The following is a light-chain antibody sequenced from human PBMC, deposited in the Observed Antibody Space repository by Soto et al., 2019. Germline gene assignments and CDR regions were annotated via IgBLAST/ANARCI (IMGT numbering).Light chain of an antibody. CDR2: DIS. CDR1: QTVSRN. Sequence: EVVMTQSPAPLSVSPGVRATLSCRARQTVSRNLAWYQKRPGQAPMLLIYDISNRATGVPARFSGSGPETDITPPISSLQSEDFAFYICQQNNNRPSFGQGPLPRLN. V-gene: IGKV3-15*01. CDR3: QQNNNRPS. J-gene: IGKJ5*01.